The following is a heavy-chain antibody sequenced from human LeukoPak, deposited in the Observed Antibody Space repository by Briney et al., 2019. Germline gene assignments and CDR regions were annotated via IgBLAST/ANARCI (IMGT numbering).Heavy chain of an antibody. J-gene: IGHJ3*02. V-gene: IGHV1-2*02. CDR3: ARYFYDSSGSSSDAFDI. CDR2: INPNSGGT. CDR1: GYTFTGYY. Sequence: GASVTVSCKTSGYTFTGYYMHWVRQAPGQGLEWMGGINPNSGGTNYAQRFQGRVTMTRGTSMSTAYMELSRLRSDDSAVYYCARYFYDSSGSSSDAFDIWGQGTMVTVSS. D-gene: IGHD3-22*01.